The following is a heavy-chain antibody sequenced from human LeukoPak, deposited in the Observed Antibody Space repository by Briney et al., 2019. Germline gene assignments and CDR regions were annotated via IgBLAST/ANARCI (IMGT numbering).Heavy chain of an antibody. CDR2: ISSSGRSI. V-gene: IGHV3-48*03. D-gene: IGHD6-19*01. J-gene: IGHJ4*02. CDR3: ATKVSGTSHSSY. Sequence: GGSLRLSCAASGFTFSSYEMNWVRQAPGKGLEWVSYISSSGRSIYYVDSVKGRFTISRDNAKNSLYLHMNSLRAEDTAVYYCATKVSGTSHSSYWGQGTLVTVSS. CDR1: GFTFSSYE.